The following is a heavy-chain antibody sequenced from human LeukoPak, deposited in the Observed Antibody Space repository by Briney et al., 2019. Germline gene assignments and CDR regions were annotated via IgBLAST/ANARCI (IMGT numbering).Heavy chain of an antibody. CDR2: ISAYNGNT. Sequence: ASVKVSCKASGYTFTSYGISWVRQAPGQGLEWMGWISAYNGNTNYAQKLQGRVTMTTDTSTSTAYTELRSLRSDDTAVYYCAKGVDVWFGEYNWFDPWGQRTLVTVSS. D-gene: IGHD3-10*01. J-gene: IGHJ5*02. V-gene: IGHV1-18*01. CDR1: GYTFTSYG. CDR3: AKGVDVWFGEYNWFDP.